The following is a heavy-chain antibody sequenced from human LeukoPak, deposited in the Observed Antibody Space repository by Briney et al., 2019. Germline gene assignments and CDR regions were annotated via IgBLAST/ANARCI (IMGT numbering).Heavy chain of an antibody. CDR2: MSSTGDII. D-gene: IGHD6-6*01. CDR3: ARDDGGRHTSSLDY. Sequence: GGSLRLSCAASGFTFSTYEMHWVRQAPGKGLKWVSYMSSTGDIIYYADSVKGRFTISRDNAKNSLYLQMDSLRAEDTAVYYCARDDGGRHTSSLDYWGQGTLVTVSS. CDR1: GFTFSTYE. V-gene: IGHV3-48*03. J-gene: IGHJ4*02.